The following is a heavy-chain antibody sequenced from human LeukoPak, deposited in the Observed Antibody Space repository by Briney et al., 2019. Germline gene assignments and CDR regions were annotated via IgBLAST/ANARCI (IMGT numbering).Heavy chain of an antibody. D-gene: IGHD1-26*01. CDR2: INPKNGTT. Sequence: ASVKVSCKASGYTFTGYYIFWMRQAPGQGLEWMGWINPKNGTTKYAQKSQGRVTLTRDTSISTAYMEISGVTYDDTAVYFCARGVGSMAVLDHWGQGTLVTVSS. CDR1: GYTFTGYY. V-gene: IGHV1-2*02. J-gene: IGHJ4*02. CDR3: ARGVGSMAVLDH.